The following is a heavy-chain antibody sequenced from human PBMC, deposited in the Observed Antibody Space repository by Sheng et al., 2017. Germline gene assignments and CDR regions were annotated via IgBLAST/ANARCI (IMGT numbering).Heavy chain of an antibody. Sequence: EVQLLESGGGLVQPGGSLRLSCAASGFTFSSYAMSWVRQAPGKGLEWVSAISGSGGSTYYADSVKGRFTISRDNSKNTLYLQMNSLRAEDTAVYYCAKDHQIPYCGGDCYPNDAFDIWGQGTMVTVSS. CDR1: GFTFSSYA. J-gene: IGHJ3*02. V-gene: IGHV3-23*01. CDR3: AKDHQIPYCGGDCYPNDAFDI. D-gene: IGHD2-21*02. CDR2: ISGSGGST.